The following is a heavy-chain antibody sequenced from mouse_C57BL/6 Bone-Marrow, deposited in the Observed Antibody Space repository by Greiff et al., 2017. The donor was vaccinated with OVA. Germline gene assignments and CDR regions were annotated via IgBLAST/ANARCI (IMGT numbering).Heavy chain of an antibody. CDR1: GYTFTSYG. CDR2: IYPRSGNT. J-gene: IGHJ1*03. CDR3: ARSGLRRSHWYFDV. Sequence: VKLQESGAELARPGASVKLSCKASGYTFTSYGISWVKQRTGQGLEWIGEIYPRSGNTYYNEKFKGKATLTADKSSSTAYMELRSLTSEDSAVYFCARSGLRRSHWYFDVWGTGTTVTVSS. D-gene: IGHD2-4*01. V-gene: IGHV1-81*01.